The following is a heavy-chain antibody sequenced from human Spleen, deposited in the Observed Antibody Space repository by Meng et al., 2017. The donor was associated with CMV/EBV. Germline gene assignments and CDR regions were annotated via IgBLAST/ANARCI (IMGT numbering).Heavy chain of an antibody. J-gene: IGHJ4*02. CDR3: ARDNDWGPDY. V-gene: IGHV1-2*02. CDR1: GYYFTAHY. Sequence: ASVKVSCKTSGYYFTAHYFHWIRQAPGQGLEWMGWIYPSNGVTNYAQNFQGRVTLTTDTSIDTAYMELTTLTSDDTAVYYCARDNDWGPDYWGQGTLVTVS. D-gene: IGHD7-27*01. CDR2: IYPSNGVT.